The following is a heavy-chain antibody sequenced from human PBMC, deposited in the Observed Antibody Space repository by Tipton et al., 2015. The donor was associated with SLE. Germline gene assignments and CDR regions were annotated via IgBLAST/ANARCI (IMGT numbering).Heavy chain of an antibody. CDR3: ARMGLCTTTTCNEGAFDV. V-gene: IGHV4-61*01. Sequence: TLSLTCAVSGGSISSGSFSWSWIRQPPGKGLEWIGYIYYTGNTNYNPSLKSRVTMSVDTSKSQFSLKLTFVSAADTAIYYCARMGLCTTTTCNEGAFDVWGQGSMVTVSS. CDR1: GGSISSGSFS. CDR2: IYYTGNT. J-gene: IGHJ3*01. D-gene: IGHD2-2*01.